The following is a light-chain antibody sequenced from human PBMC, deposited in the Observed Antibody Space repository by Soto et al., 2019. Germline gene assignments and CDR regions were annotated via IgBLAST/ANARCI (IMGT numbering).Light chain of an antibody. CDR1: QSIGYY. CDR2: EAS. J-gene: IGKJ5*01. CDR3: QQYGSSPSIT. V-gene: IGKV3-20*01. Sequence: EIVLTQSPATLSLSPWERATLSCRASQSIGYYLAWYQEKPGQAPRLLLYEASIRATGIPARFSGSWSGTDFTLTINGLEPEDFAVYYCQQYGSSPSITFGQGTRLEI.